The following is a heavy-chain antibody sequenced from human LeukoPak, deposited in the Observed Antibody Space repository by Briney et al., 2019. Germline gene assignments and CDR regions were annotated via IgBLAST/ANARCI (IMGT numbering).Heavy chain of an antibody. CDR1: GGSINGYY. CDR3: ARGPFGGSFHYFDY. J-gene: IGHJ4*02. V-gene: IGHV4-4*07. Sequence: SETLSLTCTVSGGSINGYYWSWIRQPAGEGLEWIGRINLSGSTNYNPSLKSRVTMSVDTSKNQLSLKLTSVTAADTAVYYCARGPFGGSFHYFDYSGQGTLVTVSS. CDR2: INLSGST. D-gene: IGHD1-26*01.